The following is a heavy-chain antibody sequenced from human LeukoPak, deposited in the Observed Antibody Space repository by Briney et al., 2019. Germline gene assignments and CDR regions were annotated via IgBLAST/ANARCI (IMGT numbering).Heavy chain of an antibody. J-gene: IGHJ1*01. D-gene: IGHD3-22*01. CDR1: GYTFTSYA. CDR2: INTNTGNP. Sequence: ASVKVSCKASGYTFTSYAMNWVRQAPGQGLEWMGWINTNTGNPTYAQGFTGRFVFSLGTSVSTAYLQISSLKAEDTAVYYCAREEDYYDSSGYYTPGYFQHWGQGTLVTVSS. V-gene: IGHV7-4-1*02. CDR3: AREEDYYDSSGYYTPGYFQH.